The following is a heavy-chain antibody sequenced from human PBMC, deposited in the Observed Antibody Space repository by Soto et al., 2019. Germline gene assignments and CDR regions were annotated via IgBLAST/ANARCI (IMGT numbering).Heavy chain of an antibody. V-gene: IGHV4-39*01. CDR1: AGSISSSSYF. D-gene: IGHD3-22*01. Sequence: QLQLQESGPGLVKPSETLSLTCTVSAGSISSSSYFSGWIRRPPGKGLEWIGTIDYRGSTSYNPSLKSRVTISVDTSKNQFSLTLSSVTAADTAVYYCATRLYHSRGYYYVPYWGQGTLVTVSS. CDR2: IDYRGST. CDR3: ATRLYHSRGYYYVPY. J-gene: IGHJ4*02.